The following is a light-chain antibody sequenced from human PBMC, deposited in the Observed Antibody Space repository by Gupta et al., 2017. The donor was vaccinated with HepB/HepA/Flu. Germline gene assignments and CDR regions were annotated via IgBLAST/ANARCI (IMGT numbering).Light chain of an antibody. CDR1: QSVSSNY. Sequence: EIVLTQSPGTLSLSPGERATLSCRASQSVSSNYLAWYQQRPGQAPRLLIYGASSRATGILDRFSGSGSGTDFTLTISRLEPEDFAVYYCQQYSISPFTFGPGTKVHIK. V-gene: IGKV3-20*01. CDR2: GAS. J-gene: IGKJ3*01. CDR3: QQYSISPFT.